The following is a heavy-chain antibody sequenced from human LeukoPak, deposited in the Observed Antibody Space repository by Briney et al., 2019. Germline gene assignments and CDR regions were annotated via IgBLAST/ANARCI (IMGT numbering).Heavy chain of an antibody. J-gene: IGHJ5*02. Sequence: PGGSLRLSCAASGFTFNRHAMTWVRQDPGKGLQWVSSIAANGGTIYYLDSVKGRFTISRDNAKNSLYLQMNSLRAEDTAVYYCAREGTLLLWFGELHHWGQGTLVTVSS. CDR2: IAANGGTI. CDR3: AREGTLLLWFGELHH. V-gene: IGHV3-23*01. D-gene: IGHD3-10*01. CDR1: GFTFNRHA.